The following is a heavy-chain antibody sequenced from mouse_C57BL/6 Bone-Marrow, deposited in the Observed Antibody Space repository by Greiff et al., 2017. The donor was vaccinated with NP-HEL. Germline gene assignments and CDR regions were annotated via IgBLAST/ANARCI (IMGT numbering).Heavy chain of an antibody. Sequence: QVQLKQPGADLVKPGASVKLSCKASGYTFTSYWMHWVKQRPGRGLEWIGRIDPNSGGTKFNEKFKTKATLTVDKPSSTAYMQLSSLTSEDSAVYYCARYYYGSRVWYFDVWGTGTTVTVSS. CDR3: ARYYYGSRVWYFDV. D-gene: IGHD1-1*01. CDR1: GYTFTSYW. V-gene: IGHV1-72*01. J-gene: IGHJ1*03. CDR2: IDPNSGGT.